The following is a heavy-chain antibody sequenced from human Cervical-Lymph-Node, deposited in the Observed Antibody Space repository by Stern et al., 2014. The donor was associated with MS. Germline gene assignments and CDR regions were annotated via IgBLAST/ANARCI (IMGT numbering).Heavy chain of an antibody. V-gene: IGHV3-21*04. CDR2: ISSSSVYI. J-gene: IGHJ4*02. D-gene: IGHD4/OR15-4a*01. CDR1: GFIFSDHY. Sequence: EVQLVESGGGLVKPGESLRLSCAASGFIFSDHYMNWVRQAPGKGLEWVASISSSSVYIHYADSVEGCFTVSRDNAKDLVYLQMDSLRAEDTAVYYCARVSTRYDYGDLLDYWGQGTLVTVSS. CDR3: ARVSTRYDYGDLLDY.